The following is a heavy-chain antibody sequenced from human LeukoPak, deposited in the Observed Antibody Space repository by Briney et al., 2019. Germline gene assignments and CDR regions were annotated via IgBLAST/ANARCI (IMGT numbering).Heavy chain of an antibody. Sequence: GGSLRLSCAASGFTVSSNYMSWVRQAPGKGLEWVSYISSSGSTIYYADSVKGRFTISRDNAKNSLYLQMNSLRAEDTAVYYCAELGITMIGGVWGKGTTVTISS. D-gene: IGHD3-10*02. CDR3: AELGITMIGGV. J-gene: IGHJ6*04. V-gene: IGHV3-11*04. CDR2: ISSSGSTI. CDR1: GFTVSSNY.